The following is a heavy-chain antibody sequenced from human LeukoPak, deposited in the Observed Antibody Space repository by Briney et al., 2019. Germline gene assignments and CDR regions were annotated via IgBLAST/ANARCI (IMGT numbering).Heavy chain of an antibody. CDR2: ISGSGGST. CDR3: AKDPSLLLWFGEYEN. V-gene: IGHV3-23*01. CDR1: GFTFSSYA. J-gene: IGHJ4*02. D-gene: IGHD3-10*01. Sequence: GGSLRLSCAASGFTFSSYAMSWVRQAPGKGLEWASVISGSGGSTYYADSVKGRFTISRDNSKNTLYLQMNSLRAEDTAVYYCAKDPSLLLWFGEYENWGQGTLVTVSS.